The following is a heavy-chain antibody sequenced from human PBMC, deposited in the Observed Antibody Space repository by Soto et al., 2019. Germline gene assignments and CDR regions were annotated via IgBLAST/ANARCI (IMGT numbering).Heavy chain of an antibody. CDR2: INPSGGST. Sequence: QVQLVQSGAEVKKPGASVKVSCKASGYTFTSYYMHWVRQAPGQGLEWMGIINPSGGSTSYAQKFQGRVTMTRDTSTSTGHRELSSLRSDDTAVYYCARVGGVRDYYYCMDVWGQGTTVTVSS. CDR1: GYTFTSYY. D-gene: IGHD3-10*01. J-gene: IGHJ6*02. CDR3: ARVGGVRDYYYCMDV. V-gene: IGHV1-46*01.